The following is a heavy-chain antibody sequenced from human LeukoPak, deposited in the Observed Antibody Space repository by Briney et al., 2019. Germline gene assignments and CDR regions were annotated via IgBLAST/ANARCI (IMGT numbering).Heavy chain of an antibody. V-gene: IGHV1-2*02. CDR1: GYTFTGYY. D-gene: IGHD6-19*01. CDR3: ARDPSSGWYLKGWFDP. CDR2: INPNSGGT. J-gene: IGHJ5*02. Sequence: ASVKVSCKASGYTFTGYYMHWVRQAPGQGLEWMGWINPNSGGTNYAQKFQGRVTMTRDTSISTAYMELSRLRSDDTAVYYCARDPSSGWYLKGWFDPWGQGTLVTVSS.